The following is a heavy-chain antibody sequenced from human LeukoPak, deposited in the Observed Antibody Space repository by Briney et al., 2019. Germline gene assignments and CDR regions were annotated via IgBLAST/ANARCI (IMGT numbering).Heavy chain of an antibody. CDR1: GFTFSSSG. CDR2: ISGGGGST. V-gene: IGHV3-23*01. CDR3: AKGSYHIDY. J-gene: IGHJ4*02. Sequence: GSLRLSCAASGFTFSSSGMSWVRQAPGKGLEWVSAISGGGGSTYYADSVKGRFTISRDNSKNTLYLQMSSLRAEDTAVYYCAKGSYHIDYWGQGTLVTVSS. D-gene: IGHD2-2*01.